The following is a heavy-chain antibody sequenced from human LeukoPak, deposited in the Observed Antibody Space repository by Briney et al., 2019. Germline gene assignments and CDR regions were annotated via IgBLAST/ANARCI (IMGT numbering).Heavy chain of an antibody. CDR2: IGGSGTDI. V-gene: IGHV3-11*01. Sequence: PGGSLRLSCAASGFTFSDFYMSWIRQAPGKGLEWLSYIGGSGTDIKYADSVKGRFTISRDNAKKSLYLQMISLRVEDAAVYYCARDRCTGAACSGYYHGMDVWGQGTTVTVSS. J-gene: IGHJ6*02. CDR3: ARDRCTGAACSGYYHGMDV. CDR1: GFTFSDFY. D-gene: IGHD2-8*02.